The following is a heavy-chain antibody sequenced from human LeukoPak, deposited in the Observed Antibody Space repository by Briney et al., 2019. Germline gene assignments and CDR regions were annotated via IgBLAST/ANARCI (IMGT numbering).Heavy chain of an antibody. J-gene: IGHJ6*03. V-gene: IGHV4-61*02. Sequence: SETLSLTCTVSGGSISSGSYYWSWIRQPAGKGLERIGRIYTSGSTNYNPSLKSRVTISVDTSKNQFSLKLSSVTAADTAVYYCARDQGYYGSGSYSWPYYYYYMDVWGKGTTVTISS. CDR2: IYTSGST. CDR1: GGSISSGSYY. D-gene: IGHD3-10*01. CDR3: ARDQGYYGSGSYSWPYYYYYMDV.